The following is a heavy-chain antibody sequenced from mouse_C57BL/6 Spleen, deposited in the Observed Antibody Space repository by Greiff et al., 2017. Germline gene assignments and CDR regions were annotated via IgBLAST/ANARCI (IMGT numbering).Heavy chain of an antibody. CDR1: GYAFTNYL. J-gene: IGHJ4*01. CDR3: ARNYYGTGAMDY. V-gene: IGHV1-54*01. D-gene: IGHD1-1*01. CDR2: INPGSGGT. Sequence: QVQLQQSGASLFIPFPSFNVSCKASGYAFTNYLIEWVKQRPGQGLEWIGVINPGSGGTNYNEKFKGKATLTADKSSSTAYMQLSSLTSEDSAVYFCARNYYGTGAMDYWGQGTSVTVSS.